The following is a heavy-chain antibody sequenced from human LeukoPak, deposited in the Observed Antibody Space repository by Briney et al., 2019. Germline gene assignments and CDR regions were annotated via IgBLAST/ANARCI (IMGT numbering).Heavy chain of an antibody. CDR1: GFTFSSYS. CDR3: ARDAYYYDSSGYYHKGDY. D-gene: IGHD3-22*01. V-gene: IGHV3-48*04. Sequence: GGSLRLSCAASGFTFSSYSMNWVRQAPGKGLEWVSYISSSSSTIYYADSVKGRFTISRVNAKNSLYLQMNSLRAEDTAVYYCARDAYYYDSSGYYHKGDYWGQGTLVTVSS. J-gene: IGHJ4*02. CDR2: ISSSSSTI.